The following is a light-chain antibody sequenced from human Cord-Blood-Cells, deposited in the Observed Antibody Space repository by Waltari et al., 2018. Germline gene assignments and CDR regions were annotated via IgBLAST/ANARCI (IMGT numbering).Light chain of an antibody. CDR1: QSVSIN. CDR2: GAS. J-gene: IGKJ2*01. CDR3: QQYNNWPPQYT. V-gene: IGKV3-15*01. Sequence: EIMMTQSPATLSVSHGDRATLSCRASQSVSINLAWYQQKPGQAPRLLIYGASTRATGSPARFSGSGSGTEFTLTISSLQSEDFAVYYCQQYNNWPPQYTFGQGTKLEIK.